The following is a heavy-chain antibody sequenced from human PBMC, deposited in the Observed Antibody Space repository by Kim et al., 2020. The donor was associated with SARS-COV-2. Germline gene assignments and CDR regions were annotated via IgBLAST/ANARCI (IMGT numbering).Heavy chain of an antibody. CDR2: IYYSGST. Sequence: SQTLSLTCTVSGGSISSSSYYWGWIRQPPGKGLEWIGSIYYSGSTYYNPSLKSRVTISVDTSKNQFSLKLSSVTAADTAVYYCAREGSGWDDYYWGQGTLVTVSS. V-gene: IGHV4-39*07. CDR3: AREGSGWDDYY. J-gene: IGHJ4*02. CDR1: GGSISSSSYY. D-gene: IGHD6-19*01.